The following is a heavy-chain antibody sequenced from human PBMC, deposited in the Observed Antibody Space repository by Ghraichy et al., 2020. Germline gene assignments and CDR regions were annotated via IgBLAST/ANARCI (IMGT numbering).Heavy chain of an antibody. CDR1: GFTFRTYA. CDR2: ITDNGGTT. D-gene: IGHD3/OR15-3a*01. CDR3: AKFARDWPNEYLQH. J-gene: IGHJ1*01. Sequence: GGSLRLSCVASGFTFRTYAMSWVRRAPGKGLEWVSAITDNGGTTYDAESVKGRFTISRDNSKNTLFLQMNSLRGEDTAVYYCAKFARDWPNEYLQHWGQGALVTVS. V-gene: IGHV3-23*01.